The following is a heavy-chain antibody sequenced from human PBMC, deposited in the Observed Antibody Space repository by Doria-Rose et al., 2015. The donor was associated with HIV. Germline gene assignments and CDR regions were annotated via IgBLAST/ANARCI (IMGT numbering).Heavy chain of an antibody. Sequence: RLYCAASGFTCSSYCMSCVRQAPGKGLEWVANIKQGGSEKYYVDSVKGRFTISRDNAKNSLYLQMNSLRAEDTAVYYCARDAGDYNFWSGYYSRYWYFDLWGRGTLGTVSS. J-gene: IGHJ2*01. CDR2: IKQGGSEK. CDR3: ARDAGDYNFWSGYYSRYWYFDL. D-gene: IGHD3-3*01. V-gene: IGHV3-7*01. CDR1: GFTCSSYC.